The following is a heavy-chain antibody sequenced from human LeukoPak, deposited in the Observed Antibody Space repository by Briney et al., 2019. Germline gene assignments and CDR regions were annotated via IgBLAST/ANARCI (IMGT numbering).Heavy chain of an antibody. CDR3: AKHMRATNTYAFFGLDV. V-gene: IGHV3-9*01. CDR2: INWNGGGT. Sequence: GGSLRLSCAATGFTFKDYGMHWVRQPPGKGLEWVSSINWNGGGTDYADSVKGRFTISRDNAKNSLYLQLSSLRPEDTALYYCAKHMRATNTYAFFGLDVWGQGTTVTVSS. CDR1: GFTFKDYG. D-gene: IGHD1-26*01. J-gene: IGHJ6*02.